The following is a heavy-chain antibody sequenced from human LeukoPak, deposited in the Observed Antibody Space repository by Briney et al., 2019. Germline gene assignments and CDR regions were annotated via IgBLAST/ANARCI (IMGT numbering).Heavy chain of an antibody. CDR3: AKDRKDCSSTSCDYFDY. V-gene: IGHV3-23*01. Sequence: PGGSLRLSCAASGFTFSSYAMSWVCQAPGKGLEWVSAISGSGGSTYYADSVKGRFTISRDNSKNTLYLQMNSLRAEDTAVYYCAKDRKDCSSTSCDYFDYWGQGTLVTVSS. D-gene: IGHD2-2*01. CDR1: GFTFSSYA. CDR2: ISGSGGST. J-gene: IGHJ4*02.